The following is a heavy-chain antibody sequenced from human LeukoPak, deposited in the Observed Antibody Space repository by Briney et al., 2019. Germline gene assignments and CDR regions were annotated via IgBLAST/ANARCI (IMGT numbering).Heavy chain of an antibody. V-gene: IGHV3-11*01. Sequence: GGSLRLSCAASGFTFSDYYMSWIRQAPGKGLEWVSYISSSGSTIYYADSVKGRFTISRDNAKNSLYLQMNSLRAEDTAVYYCTRDLKAYCGGDSPPSEGYYYGMDVWGQGTTVTVSS. CDR1: GFTFSDYY. J-gene: IGHJ6*02. D-gene: IGHD2-21*02. CDR2: ISSSGSTI. CDR3: TRDLKAYCGGDSPPSEGYYYGMDV.